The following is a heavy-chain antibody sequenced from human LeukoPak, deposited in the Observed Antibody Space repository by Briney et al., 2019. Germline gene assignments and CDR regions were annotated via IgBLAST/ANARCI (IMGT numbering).Heavy chain of an antibody. V-gene: IGHV4-31*03. J-gene: IGHJ4*02. CDR2: IYYSGST. D-gene: IGHD6-19*01. CDR3: ARASPTSIAVYY. Sequence: SQTLSLTCTVSGGSISSGGYYWSWIRQHPGKGLEWIGYIYYSGSTYYSPSLKSRVTISVDTSKNQFSLKLSSVTAADTAVYYCARASPTSIAVYYWGQGTLVTVSS. CDR1: GGSISSGGYY.